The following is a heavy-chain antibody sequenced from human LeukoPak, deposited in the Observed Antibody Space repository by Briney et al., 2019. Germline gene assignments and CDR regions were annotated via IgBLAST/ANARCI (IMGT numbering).Heavy chain of an antibody. CDR2: INHSGST. Sequence: SETLSLTCAVYGGSFSGYYWSWIRQPPGKGLEWIGEINHSGSTNYNPSLKSRVTISVDTSKNQFSLKLGSVTAADTAVYYCARDDRACGGDCYGNDAFDIWGQGTMVTVSS. V-gene: IGHV4-34*01. CDR3: ARDDRACGGDCYGNDAFDI. CDR1: GGSFSGYY. J-gene: IGHJ3*02. D-gene: IGHD2-21*02.